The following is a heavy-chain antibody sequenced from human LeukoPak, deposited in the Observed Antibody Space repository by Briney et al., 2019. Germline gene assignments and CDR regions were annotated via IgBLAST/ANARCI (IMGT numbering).Heavy chain of an antibody. CDR3: AKDLSAGDDAFDI. CDR1: GFTFSSYG. J-gene: IGHJ3*02. D-gene: IGHD6-13*01. V-gene: IGHV3-30*18. Sequence: PGGSLRLSCAASGFTFSSYGMHWVRQAPGKGLEWVAVISYDGSNKYYADSVKGRFTISRDNSKNTLYPQMNSLRAEDTAVYYCAKDLSAGDDAFDIWGQGTMVTVSS. CDR2: ISYDGSNK.